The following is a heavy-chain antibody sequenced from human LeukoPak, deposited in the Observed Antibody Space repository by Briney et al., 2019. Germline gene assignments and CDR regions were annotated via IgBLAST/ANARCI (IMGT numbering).Heavy chain of an antibody. Sequence: GGSLRLSCAASGFTFSSYWMHWVRQAPGKGLVWVSRINTDGSSTSYADSVKGRFTISRDNAKNTLYLQMNSLRADDTAVYYCARVGMTTTFQHWGQGTLVTVSS. J-gene: IGHJ1*01. CDR3: ARVGMTTTFQH. V-gene: IGHV3-74*01. CDR2: INTDGSST. D-gene: IGHD4-17*01. CDR1: GFTFSSYW.